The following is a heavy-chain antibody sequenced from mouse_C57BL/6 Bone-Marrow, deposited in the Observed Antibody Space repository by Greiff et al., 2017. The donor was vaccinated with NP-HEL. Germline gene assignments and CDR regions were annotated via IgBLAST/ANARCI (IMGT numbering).Heavy chain of an antibody. CDR1: GYTFTDHT. CDR3: ARSHVYYGSSYAMDY. V-gene: IGHV1-78*01. Sequence: QVQLQQSDAELVKPGASVKISCKVSGYTFTDHTIHWMKQRPEQGLEWIGYIYPRDVSTKYNEKFKGKATLTADKSSSTAYMQLNSLTSEDSAVYFCARSHVYYGSSYAMDYWGQGTSVTVSS. J-gene: IGHJ4*01. D-gene: IGHD1-1*01. CDR2: IYPRDVST.